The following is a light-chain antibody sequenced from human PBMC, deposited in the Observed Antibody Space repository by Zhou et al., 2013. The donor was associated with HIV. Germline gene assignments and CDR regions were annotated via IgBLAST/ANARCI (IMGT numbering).Light chain of an antibody. CDR3: QKYNSDPWT. CDR1: QDISSY. J-gene: IGKJ1*01. CDR2: ATS. Sequence: GDRVTITCRASQDISSYLAWYQQRPGKIPRLLIYATSTLQSGVPSRFSGSGSGTDFTLTISSLQPEDVATYYCQKYNSDPWTFGQGTKVEIK. V-gene: IGKV1-27*01.